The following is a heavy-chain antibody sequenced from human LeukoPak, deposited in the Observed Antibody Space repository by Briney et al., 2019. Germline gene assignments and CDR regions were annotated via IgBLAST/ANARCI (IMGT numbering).Heavy chain of an antibody. CDR1: GYTFTSYG. CDR2: ISAYNGNT. V-gene: IGHV1-18*01. CDR3: ARDYYDSSGYYYWDYYYCGMDV. Sequence: ASVKVSCKASGYTFTSYGISWVRQAPGQGLEWMGWISAYNGNTNYAQKLQGRVTMTTDTSTSTAYMELRSLRSDDTAVYYCARDYYDSSGYYYWDYYYCGMDVWGQGTTVTVSS. D-gene: IGHD3-22*01. J-gene: IGHJ6*02.